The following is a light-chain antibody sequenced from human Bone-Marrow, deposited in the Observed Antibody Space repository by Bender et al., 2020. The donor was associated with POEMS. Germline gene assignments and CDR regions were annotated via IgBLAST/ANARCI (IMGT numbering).Light chain of an antibody. J-gene: IGLJ1*01. CDR2: EVS. Sequence: QSALTQPPCASGSPGQSVTLSCTGTSRDVGGYEYVSWYQQHPGKAPKLIIYEVSKRPSGVPDRFSGSMSGNTASLTVSGLQADDEADYYCNSYAGSDIVYVFGTGTKVTVL. CDR3: NSYAGSDIVYV. V-gene: IGLV2-8*01. CDR1: SRDVGGYEY.